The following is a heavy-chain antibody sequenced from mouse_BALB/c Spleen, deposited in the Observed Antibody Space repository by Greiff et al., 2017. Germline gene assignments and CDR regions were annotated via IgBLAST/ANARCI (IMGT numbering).Heavy chain of an antibody. J-gene: IGHJ3*01. CDR1: GYTFTSYT. CDR3: AREDYRYAWFAY. V-gene: IGHV1-4*02. Sequence: VQLQQSAAELARPGASVKMSCKASGYTFTSYTMHWVKQRPGQGLEWIGYINPSSGYTEYNQKFKDKTTLTADKSSSTAYMQLSSLTSEDSAVYYCAREDYRYAWFAYWGQGTLVTVSA. CDR2: INPSSGYT. D-gene: IGHD2-14*01.